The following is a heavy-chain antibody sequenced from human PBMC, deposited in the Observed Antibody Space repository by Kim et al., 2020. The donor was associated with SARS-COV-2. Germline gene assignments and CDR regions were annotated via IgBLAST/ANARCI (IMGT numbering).Heavy chain of an antibody. CDR2: ISSNGGST. CDR3: VKEGWPGSSSTSSIFYQTVI. D-gene: IGHD2-2*01. CDR1: GFTFSSYA. V-gene: IGHV3-64D*06. Sequence: GGSLRLSCSASGFTFSSYAMHWVRQAPGKGLEYVSAISSNGGSTYYADSVKGRFTISRDNSKNTLYLQMSSLRAEDTAVYYCVKEGWPGSSSTSSIFYQTVIWGQGTLVTVSS. J-gene: IGHJ3*02.